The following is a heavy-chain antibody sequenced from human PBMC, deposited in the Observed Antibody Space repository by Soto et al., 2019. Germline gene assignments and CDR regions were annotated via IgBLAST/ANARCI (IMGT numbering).Heavy chain of an antibody. CDR2: TYYRSKWYY. Sequence: SQTLSLTCAISGDSVSSNSAAWNWIRLSPSRGLEWLGRTYYRSKWYYDYAVSVKSRIITNPDSSKNQFSLQLNSVTPEDTAVYYCARESPYCSGYSCYSRWFSPWGQGTLVTVSS. D-gene: IGHD2-15*01. J-gene: IGHJ5*02. CDR1: GDSVSSNSAA. V-gene: IGHV6-1*01. CDR3: ARESPYCSGYSCYSRWFSP.